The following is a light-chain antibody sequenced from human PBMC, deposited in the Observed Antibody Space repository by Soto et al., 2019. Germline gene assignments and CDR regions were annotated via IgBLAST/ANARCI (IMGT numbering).Light chain of an antibody. J-gene: IGLJ1*01. CDR2: EVS. Sequence: QSVLTQPPSASGSPGRSVTISCTGTSGDVGGYDYVSWYQQHPGKAPKLMISEVSNRPSGVSNRFSGSKSGNTASLTISGLQAEDEADYYCSSYTSTSSYVFGGGTKVTVL. CDR3: SSYTSTSSYV. V-gene: IGLV2-14*01. CDR1: SGDVGGYDY.